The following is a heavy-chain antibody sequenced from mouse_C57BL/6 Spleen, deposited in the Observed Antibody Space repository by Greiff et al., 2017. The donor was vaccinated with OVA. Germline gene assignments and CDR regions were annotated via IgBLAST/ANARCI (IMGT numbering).Heavy chain of an antibody. CDR1: GYTFTSYW. V-gene: IGHV1-52*01. CDR3: ARGIYYGSSYGYFDV. Sequence: QVQLQQPGAELVRPGSSVKLSCKASGYTFTSYWMHWVKQRPIQGLEWIGNIDPSDSETHYNQKFKDKATLTADKSSSTAYMQLSSLTSEDSAVYYCARGIYYGSSYGYFDVWGTGTTVTVSS. CDR2: IDPSDSET. D-gene: IGHD1-1*01. J-gene: IGHJ1*03.